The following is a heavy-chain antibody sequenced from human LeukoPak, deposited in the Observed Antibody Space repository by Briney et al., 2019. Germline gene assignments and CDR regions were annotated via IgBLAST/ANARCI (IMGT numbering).Heavy chain of an antibody. CDR1: GFTFSDYY. D-gene: IGHD6-13*01. Sequence: GGSLRLSCAASGFTFSDYYMSWIRQAPGKGLEWISYISSSSSYTNYADSVKGRFTISRDNAKNSLYLQMNSLRAEDTALYYCAKGSSWTLNWFDPWGQGTLVTVSS. V-gene: IGHV3-11*05. CDR3: AKGSSWTLNWFDP. CDR2: ISSSSSYT. J-gene: IGHJ5*02.